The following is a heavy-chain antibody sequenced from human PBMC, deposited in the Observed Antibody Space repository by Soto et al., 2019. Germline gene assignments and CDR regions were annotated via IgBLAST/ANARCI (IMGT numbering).Heavy chain of an antibody. Sequence: QVQLQQWGAGLLKPSETLSLTCAVYGGSFSGYYWSWIRQPPGKGLEWIGEINHSGRTNYNPSLNRRVTISVATDKNQFTRRLSFVTASDTAVHYCASGSPMIHVIAARLGAVGGYWGHGTLVTVSS. CDR2: INHSGRT. D-gene: IGHD6-6*01. J-gene: IGHJ4*01. V-gene: IGHV4-34*01. CDR1: GGSFSGYY. CDR3: ASGSPMIHVIAARLGAVGGY.